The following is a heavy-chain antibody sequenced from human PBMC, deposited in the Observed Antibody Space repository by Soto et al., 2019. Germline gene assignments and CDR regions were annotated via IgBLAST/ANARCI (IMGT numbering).Heavy chain of an antibody. CDR2: IYYSGST. CDR1: GGSISSYY. J-gene: IGHJ6*02. CDR3: ARDRMYYDILTGQYCMDV. D-gene: IGHD3-9*01. V-gene: IGHV4-59*01. Sequence: SETLSLTCTVSGGSISSYYWSWIRQPPGKGLEWIGYIYYSGSTNYNPSLKSRVTIAVDTSKNQFSLKLSSLTAADTAVYYCARDRMYYDILTGQYCMDVWGQGATVTVSS.